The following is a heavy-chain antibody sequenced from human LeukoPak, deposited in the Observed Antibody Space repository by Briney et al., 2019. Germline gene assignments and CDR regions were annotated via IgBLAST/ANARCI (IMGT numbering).Heavy chain of an antibody. V-gene: IGHV4-61*02. CDR2: IYTSGST. J-gene: IGHJ4*02. CDR1: GGSISSGSYY. Sequence: PPETLSLTCTVSGGSISSGSYYWSWIRQPAGKGLEWIGRIYTSGSTNYNPSLKSRVTMSVDTSKNQFSLKLSSVTAADTAVYYCARTHYYDSSGYQPGFDYWGQGTLVTVSS. CDR3: ARTHYYDSSGYQPGFDY. D-gene: IGHD3-22*01.